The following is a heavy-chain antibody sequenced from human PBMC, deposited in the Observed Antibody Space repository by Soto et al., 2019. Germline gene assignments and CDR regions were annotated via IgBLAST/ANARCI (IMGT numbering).Heavy chain of an antibody. V-gene: IGHV6-1*01. CDR3: GSWSIAVSLA. D-gene: IGHD6-6*01. Sequence: SETLSLTCAISGDSVSSNSAAWHWVRQSPSRGLEWLGRTYYRSKWYNEYAVSVKSRISINADTSKNQFSLQLNSVTPEDTAGYDCGSWSIAVSLAWGQGTLVTVFS. CDR1: GDSVSSNSAA. J-gene: IGHJ4*02. CDR2: TYYRSKWYN.